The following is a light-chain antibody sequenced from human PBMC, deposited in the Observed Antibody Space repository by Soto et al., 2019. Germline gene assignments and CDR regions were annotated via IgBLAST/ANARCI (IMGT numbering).Light chain of an antibody. CDR1: SSNIESNY. CDR3: AAWDDSLSGYV. Sequence: QSALTQSPSSSGTPVQRVTISCSGSSSNIESNYVYWYQQPPGTAPKLLIYRNNQRPSGVPDRFSGSKSGTSASLAISGFRSEDEADYYCAAWDDSLSGYVFGTGTKVTVL. CDR2: RNN. J-gene: IGLJ1*01. V-gene: IGLV1-47*01.